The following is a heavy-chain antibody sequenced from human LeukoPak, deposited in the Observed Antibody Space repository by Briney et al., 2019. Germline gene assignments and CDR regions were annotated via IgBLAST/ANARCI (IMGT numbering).Heavy chain of an antibody. CDR3: ARGYYYDSSGYYQFDY. CDR1: GGTFSSYA. CDR2: IIPIFGTA. V-gene: IGHV1-69*13. D-gene: IGHD3-22*01. Sequence: ASVTVSCKASGGTFSSYAISWVRQAPGQGLEWMGGIIPIFGTANYAQKFQGRVTITADESTSTAYMELSSLRSEDTAVYYCARGYYYDSSGYYQFDYWGQGTLVTVSS. J-gene: IGHJ4*02.